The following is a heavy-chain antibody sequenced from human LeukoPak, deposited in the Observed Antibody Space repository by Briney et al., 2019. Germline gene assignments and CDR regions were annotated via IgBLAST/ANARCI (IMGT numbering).Heavy chain of an antibody. D-gene: IGHD3-16*02. CDR2: INPNSGGT. CDR1: GYTFINYY. V-gene: IGHV1-2*02. J-gene: IGHJ4*02. Sequence: ASVKVSCKASGYTFINYYMHWVRQAPGQGLEWMGWINPNSGGTNYAQKFQGRVTMTRDTSISTAYMELSRLRSDDTAVYYCARSLSALGELSQNWGQGTLVTVSS. CDR3: ARSLSALGELSQN.